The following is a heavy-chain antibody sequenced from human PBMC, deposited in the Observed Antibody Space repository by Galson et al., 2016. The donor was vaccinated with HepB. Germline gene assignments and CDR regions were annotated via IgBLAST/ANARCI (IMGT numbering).Heavy chain of an antibody. CDR3: AREGNCAGYRCFRFDY. V-gene: IGHV1-69*06. D-gene: IGHD5-18*01. CDR2: IIPMSGAV. J-gene: IGHJ4*02. Sequence: SVKVSCKVSGGTFDNYAVSWVRQAPGQGLEWMGGIIPMSGAVKYAENFKDRLTIGADRSTTTGYIELRGLAYEDSAVYFCAREGNCAGYRCFRFDYWGQGAPVTVSS. CDR1: GGTFDNYA.